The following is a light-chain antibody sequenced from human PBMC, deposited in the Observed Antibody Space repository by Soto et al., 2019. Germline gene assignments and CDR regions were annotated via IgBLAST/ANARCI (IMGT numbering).Light chain of an antibody. CDR2: GAS. Sequence: IVLTQSPGTLSLSPGERATLSCRASQNVFSNYVAWYQQTPGQAPRLLIYGASTRATGIPDRFSGSGSGTDFTLTIGRLEPEDVVVYYCQQYGTSRTFGQGTKVEIK. CDR1: QNVFSNY. CDR3: QQYGTSRT. V-gene: IGKV3-20*01. J-gene: IGKJ1*01.